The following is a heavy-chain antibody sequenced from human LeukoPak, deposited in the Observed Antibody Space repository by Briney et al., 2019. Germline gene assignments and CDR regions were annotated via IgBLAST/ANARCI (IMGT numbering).Heavy chain of an antibody. D-gene: IGHD5-12*01. CDR2: IHPSGST. CDR1: GGSFSGYY. J-gene: IGHJ4*02. Sequence: SETLSLTCVVYGGSFSGYYWSWIRQPPGKGLEWIGEIHPSGSTNYNPSLKSRVTISVDTSKNQFSLKLSSVTAADTAVYYCARGPGDSGPTDYWGQGTLVTVSS. V-gene: IGHV4-34*01. CDR3: ARGPGDSGPTDY.